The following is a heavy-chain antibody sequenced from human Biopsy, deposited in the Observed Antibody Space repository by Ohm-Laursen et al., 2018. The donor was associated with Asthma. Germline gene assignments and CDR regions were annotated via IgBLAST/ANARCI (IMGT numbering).Heavy chain of an antibody. Sequence: SLRLSCAASGFTFSSYWMHWVRQAPGKGLVWVSRINTDGRTTSCADSVKGRFTISRDNSKNTLYLQMNSLRAEDTAVYYCARESSVAGSSDFDYWGQGTLVTVSS. D-gene: IGHD6-19*01. V-gene: IGHV3-74*01. J-gene: IGHJ4*02. CDR3: ARESSVAGSSDFDY. CDR1: GFTFSSYW. CDR2: INTDGRTT.